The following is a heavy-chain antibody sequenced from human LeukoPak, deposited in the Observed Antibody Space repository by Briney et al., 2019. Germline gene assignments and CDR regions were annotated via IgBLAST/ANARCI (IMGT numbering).Heavy chain of an antibody. V-gene: IGHV3-23*01. CDR3: AKDLSGGTYYSNWYFDV. D-gene: IGHD1-26*01. Sequence: GGSLRLSCAASGFTSSSYAMSWVRQAPGKGLEWVSGISGNGGTAYYADSVKGRFTISRDNSKNTLYLQMNSLRAEDTAVYYCAKDLSGGTYYSNWYFDVWGRGTLVTVSS. CDR2: ISGNGGTA. J-gene: IGHJ2*01. CDR1: GFTSSSYA.